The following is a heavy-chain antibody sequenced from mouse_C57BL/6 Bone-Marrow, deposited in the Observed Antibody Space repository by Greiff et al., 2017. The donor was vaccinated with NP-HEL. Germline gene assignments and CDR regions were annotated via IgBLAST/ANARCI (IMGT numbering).Heavy chain of an antibody. CDR3: ARKSPHYSPDY. J-gene: IGHJ4*01. D-gene: IGHD1-2*01. V-gene: IGHV1-59*01. CDR1: GYTFTSYW. Sequence: QVQLQQPGAELVRPGTSVKLSCKASGYTFTSYWMHWVKQRPGQGLEWIGVIDPSDSYTNYNQKFKGKATLTVDTSSSTAYMQLSSLTSEDSAVYYCARKSPHYSPDYWGQGTSVTVSS. CDR2: IDPSDSYT.